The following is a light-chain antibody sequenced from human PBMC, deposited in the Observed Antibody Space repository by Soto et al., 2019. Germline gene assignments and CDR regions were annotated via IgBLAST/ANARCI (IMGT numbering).Light chain of an antibody. CDR2: EVT. CDR1: SGDVGGYDY. J-gene: IGLJ1*01. Sequence: QSSLTHPASVSGSPGQSIAISCTGTSGDVGGYDYVSWYQQHPDKAPKLMIYEVTKRPSWVSNRFSGSKSGNTASLTISGLQPEDEADYYCSPHTSGSTRVFGSGTKVTVL. V-gene: IGLV2-14*01. CDR3: SPHTSGSTRV.